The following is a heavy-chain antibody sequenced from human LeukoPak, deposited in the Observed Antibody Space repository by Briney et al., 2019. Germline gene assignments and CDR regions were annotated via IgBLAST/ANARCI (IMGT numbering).Heavy chain of an antibody. Sequence: ASVKVSCKASGGTFSSYAISWVRRAPGQGLEWMGRIIPILGIANYAQKFQGRVTITADKSTSTAYMELSSLRSEDTAMYYCARDLFFDSSGYDYWGQGTLVTVSS. CDR3: ARDLFFDSSGYDY. J-gene: IGHJ4*02. CDR2: IIPILGIA. V-gene: IGHV1-69*04. D-gene: IGHD3-22*01. CDR1: GGTFSSYA.